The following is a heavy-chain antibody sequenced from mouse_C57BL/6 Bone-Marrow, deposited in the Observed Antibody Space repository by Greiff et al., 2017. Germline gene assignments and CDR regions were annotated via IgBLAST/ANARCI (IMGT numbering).Heavy chain of an antibody. V-gene: IGHV1-82*01. Sequence: QVQLQQSGPELVKPGASVKISCKASGYAFSSSWMNWVQQRPGKGLEWIGRIYPGDGDTNYTGKFKGKATLTADKSSNTAYMQLSSLTSGDSAVYFCASYYYGSGYWYIDVWGTGTTVTVSS. CDR3: ASYYYGSGYWYIDV. CDR1: GYAFSSSW. CDR2: IYPGDGDT. J-gene: IGHJ1*03. D-gene: IGHD1-1*01.